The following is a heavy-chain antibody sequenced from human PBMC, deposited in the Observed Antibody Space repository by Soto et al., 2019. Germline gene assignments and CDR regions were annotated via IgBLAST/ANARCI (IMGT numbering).Heavy chain of an antibody. Sequence: QVQLVQSGAEVKKPGSSVKVSCKASGGTFSSYAISWVRQAPGQGLEWMGGIIPIFGTANYAKKFQGRVKITADESTSTAYMELSSLRSEDTAVYYCARGTRGLRRDGYKSLDYYYYYGMDVWGQGTTVTVSS. CDR3: ARGTRGLRRDGYKSLDYYYYYGMDV. D-gene: IGHD5-12*01. CDR2: IIPIFGTA. CDR1: GGTFSSYA. J-gene: IGHJ6*02. V-gene: IGHV1-69*01.